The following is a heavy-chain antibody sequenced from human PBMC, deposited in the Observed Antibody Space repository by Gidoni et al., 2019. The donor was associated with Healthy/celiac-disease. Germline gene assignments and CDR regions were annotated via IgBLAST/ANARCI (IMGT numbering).Heavy chain of an antibody. Sequence: QVQLVESGGGVVQPGRSLRLSCAASGFTFSSYAMHWVRQAPGKGLEWVAVISYDGSNKYYADAVKGRFTISRDNSKNTLYLQMNSLRAEDTAVYYCAKEGAIVVVPAANLYYFDYWGQGTLVTVSS. CDR3: AKEGAIVVVPAANLYYFDY. CDR2: ISYDGSNK. CDR1: GFTFSSYA. J-gene: IGHJ4*02. D-gene: IGHD2-2*01. V-gene: IGHV3-30*18.